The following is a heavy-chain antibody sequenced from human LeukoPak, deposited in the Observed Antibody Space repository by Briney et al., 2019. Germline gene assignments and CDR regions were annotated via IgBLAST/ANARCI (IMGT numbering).Heavy chain of an antibody. CDR2: ISGSGGST. D-gene: IGHD6-13*01. CDR3: AKGQQLVPWDYYGMDV. Sequence: PGGSLRLSCAASGFTFSSYAMSWVRQAPGKGLEWVSAISGSGGSTYYADSVKGRFTISRDNSKNTLYLQMNSLRAEDTAVYYCAKGQQLVPWDYYGMDVWGQGTTVTVSS. J-gene: IGHJ6*02. V-gene: IGHV3-23*01. CDR1: GFTFSSYA.